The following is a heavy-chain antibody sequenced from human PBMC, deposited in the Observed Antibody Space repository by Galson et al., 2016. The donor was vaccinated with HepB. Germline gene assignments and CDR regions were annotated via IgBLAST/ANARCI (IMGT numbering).Heavy chain of an antibody. D-gene: IGHD5-24*01. V-gene: IGHV4-59*08. CDR3: ARGEGYNHY. CDR1: GVSISSYY. J-gene: IGHJ4*02. CDR2: AFYSGIT. Sequence: SETLSLTCTVSGVSISSYYWSWFRQPPEKGLEWIGYAFYSGITNHNPSLQSRDTISIATSKNQFSLKLSSVTAADTAVYYCARGEGYNHYRGQGTLATVSS.